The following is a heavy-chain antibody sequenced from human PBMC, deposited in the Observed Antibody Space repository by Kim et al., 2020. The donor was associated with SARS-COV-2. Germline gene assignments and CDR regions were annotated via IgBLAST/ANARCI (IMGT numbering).Heavy chain of an antibody. V-gene: IGHV3-23*01. Sequence: GGSLRLSCEASGFTFSSFAMTWVRQLPGKGLEWLSVINGDGGLRFYADSVKGRFTISRDNSKNTLYLQMNSLRVDDTAVYYCAIVFYYGSGDVPSYFDYWGQGTLVTVSS. CDR3: AIVFYYGSGDVPSYFDY. J-gene: IGHJ4*02. D-gene: IGHD3-10*01. CDR1: GFTFSSFA. CDR2: INGDGGLR.